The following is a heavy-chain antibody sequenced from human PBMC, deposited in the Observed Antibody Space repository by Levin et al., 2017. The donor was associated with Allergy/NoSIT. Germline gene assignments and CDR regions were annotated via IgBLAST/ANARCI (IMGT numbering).Heavy chain of an antibody. V-gene: IGHV4-4*07. CDR3: ARGPAWFDP. CDR1: GGSISSDY. J-gene: IGHJ5*02. Sequence: GSLRLSCTVSGGSISSDYWSWIRQPAGKGLERIGRIYTSGSTNYNPSLKSRVTMSVDTSKDQFSLKLSSVTAADTAVYYCARGPAWFDPWGQGTLVTVSS. CDR2: IYTSGST.